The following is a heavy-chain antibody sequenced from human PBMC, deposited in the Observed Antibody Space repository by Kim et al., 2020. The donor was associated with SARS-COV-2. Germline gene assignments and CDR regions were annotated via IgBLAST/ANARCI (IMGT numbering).Heavy chain of an antibody. J-gene: IGHJ5*02. V-gene: IGHV4-39*01. D-gene: IGHD3-10*01. Sequence: SLKGRVTISGDTSKNQFSLKLGSVTAADTAVYYCARPGGYGSGSSTRFDPWGQGTLVTVSS. CDR3: ARPGGYGSGSSTRFDP.